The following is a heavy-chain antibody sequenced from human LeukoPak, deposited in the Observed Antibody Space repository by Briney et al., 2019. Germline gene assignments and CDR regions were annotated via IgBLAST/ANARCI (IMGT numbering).Heavy chain of an antibody. CDR1: GHSISSGYY. CDR3: ARQAGGFDY. D-gene: IGHD3-10*01. Sequence: SETLSLTCAVSGHSISSGYYWGWIRPPPGKGLEWIGSIYHSGRTFYNPSLKSRVTISVDTAKNQFSLKLSSVTADDTAVYYCARQAGGFDYWGQGTLVTVSS. V-gene: IGHV4-38-2*01. J-gene: IGHJ4*02. CDR2: IYHSGRT.